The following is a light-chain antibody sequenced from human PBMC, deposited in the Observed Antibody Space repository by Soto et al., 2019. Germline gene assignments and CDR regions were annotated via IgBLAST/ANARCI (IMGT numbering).Light chain of an antibody. J-gene: IGKJ2*01. V-gene: IGKV3-20*01. CDR2: GAS. CDR3: QLYGSPPLYT. CDR1: QSVRSTY. Sequence: EVVLTQSPGTLSLSPGERAALSCRASQSVRSTYLAWYQQKPGQAPRLLIYGASSRATGIPDRFSGSGSGTDFTLTISRLEPEDFGGYCCQLYGSPPLYTFGQGTKLEI.